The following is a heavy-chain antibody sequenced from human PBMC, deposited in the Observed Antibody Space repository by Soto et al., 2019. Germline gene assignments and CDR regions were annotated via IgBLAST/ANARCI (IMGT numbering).Heavy chain of an antibody. CDR1: GYTFTSCA. CDR2: INAGNGNT. Sequence: ASVKVSCKASGYTFTSCAMHWVRQAPGQRLEWMGWINAGNGNTKYSQKFQGRVTITRDTSASTAYMELSSLRSEDTAVYYCASTYDILTGYYDGYYYYGMDVWGQGTTVTVSS. J-gene: IGHJ6*02. CDR3: ASTYDILTGYYDGYYYYGMDV. D-gene: IGHD3-9*01. V-gene: IGHV1-3*01.